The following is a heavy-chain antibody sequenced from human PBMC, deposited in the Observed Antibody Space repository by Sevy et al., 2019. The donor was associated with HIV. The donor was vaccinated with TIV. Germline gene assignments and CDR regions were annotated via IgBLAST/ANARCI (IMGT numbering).Heavy chain of an antibody. CDR1: GFTFGDYW. CDR2: IKKGGSKK. CDR3: ARCQPDNYYHDGAVYYGLLFDH. V-gene: IGHV3-7*01. D-gene: IGHD3-9*01. Sequence: GGSLRLSCAASGFTFGDYWLTWVRQVPGKGREGGANIKKGGSKKSSADSVKGRFSISRDNAKNSLYLQMNSLRAEDTAVYYCARCQPDNYYHDGAVYYGLLFDHWGQGALVTVSS. J-gene: IGHJ4*02.